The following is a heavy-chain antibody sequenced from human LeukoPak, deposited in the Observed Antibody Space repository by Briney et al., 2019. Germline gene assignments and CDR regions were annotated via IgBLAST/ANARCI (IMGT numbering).Heavy chain of an antibody. CDR2: IYYSGST. V-gene: IGHV4-39*07. CDR3: ARGPRTNWRPTYYYYYMDV. CDR1: GGSISSSSYY. Sequence: PSETLSLTCTVSGGSISSSSYYWGWIRQPPGKGLEWIGSIYYSGSTYYNPSLKSRVTISVDTSKNQFSLKLSSVTAADTAVYYCARGPRTNWRPTYYYYYMDVWGKGTTVTVSS. J-gene: IGHJ6*03. D-gene: IGHD1-20*01.